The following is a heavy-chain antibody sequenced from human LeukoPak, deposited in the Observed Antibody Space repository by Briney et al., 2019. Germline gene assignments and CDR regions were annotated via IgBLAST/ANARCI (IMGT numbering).Heavy chain of an antibody. Sequence: SQTLSLTCTVSGCSFRSGSFYWSWMPQPAGKGLEWIGRIYTSGSTNYNASLKSRVTISVDTSKNQFSLKLSSVTAADTVVYYCARDGRLRFLEWPLDASDIWGQGTMVTVSS. CDR2: IYTSGST. V-gene: IGHV4-61*02. CDR1: GCSFRSGSFY. J-gene: IGHJ3*02. D-gene: IGHD3-3*01. CDR3: ARDGRLRFLEWPLDASDI.